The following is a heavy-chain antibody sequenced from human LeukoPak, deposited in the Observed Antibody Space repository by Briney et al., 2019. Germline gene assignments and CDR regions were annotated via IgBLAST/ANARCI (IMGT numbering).Heavy chain of an antibody. CDR3: ASEYCSSVSCRFDY. CDR1: GGSISGYY. V-gene: IGHV4-59*01. CDR2: IYYSGST. J-gene: IGHJ4*02. D-gene: IGHD2-2*01. Sequence: PSETLSLTCTVSGGSISGYYWSWIRQPPGKGLEWVGYIYYSGSTNYNPSLKSRVIISVDTSKNQFSLKLSSVTAADTAVYYCASEYCSSVSCRFDYWGQGTLVTVSS.